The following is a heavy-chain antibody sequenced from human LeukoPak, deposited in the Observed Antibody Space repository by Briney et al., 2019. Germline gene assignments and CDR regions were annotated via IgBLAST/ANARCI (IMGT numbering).Heavy chain of an antibody. D-gene: IGHD2-8*01. J-gene: IGHJ4*02. Sequence: GGSLRLSCAASGFTFSSFWMSWVRQAAGKGLEWVANIKQDGSEKYYVDSLKGRFTISRDNAKNTLYLQMNNLRVGDTAVYYCARDRFCTTDRCSDYWGQGTLVTVSS. CDR3: ARDRFCTTDRCSDY. CDR2: IKQDGSEK. V-gene: IGHV3-7*01. CDR1: GFTFSSFW.